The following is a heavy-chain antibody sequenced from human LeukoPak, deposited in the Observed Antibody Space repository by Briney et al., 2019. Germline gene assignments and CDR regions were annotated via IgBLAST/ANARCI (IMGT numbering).Heavy chain of an antibody. J-gene: IGHJ4*02. Sequence: SGGSLRLSCAASGFTFNRNNMNWVRQAPGKGLEWVSYISSTSITMYYADSVKGRFTISRDNAKNSLYLQMNSLRADDTAVYYCARETILAVAGDFWGQGTLGTVSS. CDR2: ISSTSITM. D-gene: IGHD6-19*01. V-gene: IGHV3-48*01. CDR1: GFTFNRNN. CDR3: ARETILAVAGDF.